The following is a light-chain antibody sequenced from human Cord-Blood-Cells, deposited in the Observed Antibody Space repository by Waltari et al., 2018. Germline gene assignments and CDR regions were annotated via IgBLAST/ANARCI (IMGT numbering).Light chain of an antibody. CDR1: ESVSSN. Sequence: IVMTQSPATLSVSPGDRATLSCRASESVSSNLAWYQQKPGQAPRLLIYGASTRATGIPARFSGSGSGTEFTLTISSLQSEDFAVYYCQQYNNWPPATFGPGTKVDI. J-gene: IGKJ3*01. V-gene: IGKV3-15*01. CDR2: GAS. CDR3: QQYNNWPPAT.